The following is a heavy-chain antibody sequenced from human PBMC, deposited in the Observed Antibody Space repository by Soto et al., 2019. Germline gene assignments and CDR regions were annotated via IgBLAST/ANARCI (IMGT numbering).Heavy chain of an antibody. D-gene: IGHD1-26*01. CDR3: SRVGGSTWH. CDR2: INGDGSST. Sequence: GGSLRLSCAASGFTFSSYWMHWVRQAPGKGLVWVSRINGDGSSTNYADFVKGRFAISRDNAKNTLYLQMNSLRVEDTAVYYCSRVGGSTWHWGQGTLVTVSS. J-gene: IGHJ4*02. V-gene: IGHV3-74*01. CDR1: GFTFSSYW.